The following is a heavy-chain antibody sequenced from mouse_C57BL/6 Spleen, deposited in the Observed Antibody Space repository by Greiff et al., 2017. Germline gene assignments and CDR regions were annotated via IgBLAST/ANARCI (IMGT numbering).Heavy chain of an antibody. CDR2: ISYDGSN. D-gene: IGHD1-1*01. Sequence: EVHLLESGPGLVKPSQSLSLTCSVTGYSITSGYYWNWIRQFPGNKLEWMGYISYDGSNNYNPSLKNRISITRDTSKNQFFLKLNSVTTEDTATYYCARSDYGSTFAYWGQGTLVTVSA. CDR1: GYSITSGYY. J-gene: IGHJ3*01. V-gene: IGHV3-6*01. CDR3: ARSDYGSTFAY.